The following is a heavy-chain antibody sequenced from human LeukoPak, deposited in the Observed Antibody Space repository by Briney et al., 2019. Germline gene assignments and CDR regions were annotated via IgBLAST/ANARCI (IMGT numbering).Heavy chain of an antibody. CDR1: GFMFSSYS. CDR2: IAGNGSPT. V-gene: IGHV3-23*01. CDR3: ARGATRATRHFDV. D-gene: IGHD2-2*01. J-gene: IGHJ2*01. Sequence: GGSLRLSCVASGFMFSSYSLTWVRQTPGKGLAWVSIIAGNGSPTFYADSVEGRFTISRDNSKNTGYLQMNSLRAEDTAVYFCARGATRATRHFDVWGRGTLVTVSS.